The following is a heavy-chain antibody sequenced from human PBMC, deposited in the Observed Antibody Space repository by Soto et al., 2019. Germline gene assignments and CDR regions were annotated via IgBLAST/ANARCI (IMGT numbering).Heavy chain of an antibody. Sequence: QVQLQESGPGLVKPSGTLSLTCTVSGGSIGSYYWSWIRQPPGKGLEWIGYIYYSGSTNYNPSLKSRVTISIDTSKNHFSLKLTSVTAADTAVYYCARVRRYSSRPDAFDIWGQGTMVTVSS. CDR2: IYYSGST. CDR1: GGSIGSYY. CDR3: ARVRRYSSRPDAFDI. D-gene: IGHD6-13*01. J-gene: IGHJ3*02. V-gene: IGHV4-59*01.